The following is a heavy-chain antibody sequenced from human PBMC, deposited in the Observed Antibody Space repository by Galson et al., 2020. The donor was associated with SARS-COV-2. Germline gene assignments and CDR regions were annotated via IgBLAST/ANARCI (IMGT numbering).Heavy chain of an antibody. CDR3: VRDMAEWLVSDAEYFQH. CDR2: IYYSDRT. Sequence: SETLSLTCTVSGGSVSSSSYFWGWIRQPPGKGLEWIGHIYYSDRTYYNPSLSLKNRVTISLDTSKNQFSLRLSSVTAADTAVYYCVRDMAEWLVSDAEYFQHWGQGTLVNVSS. D-gene: IGHD6-19*01. CDR1: GGSVSSSSYF. J-gene: IGHJ1*01. V-gene: IGHV4-39*07.